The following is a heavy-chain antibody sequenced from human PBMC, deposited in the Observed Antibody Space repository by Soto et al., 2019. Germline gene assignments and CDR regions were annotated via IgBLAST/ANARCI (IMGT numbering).Heavy chain of an antibody. CDR1: GGSISSGDYY. V-gene: IGHV4-30-4*01. D-gene: IGHD3-3*01. J-gene: IGHJ6*02. CDR3: ARKSSKRYDFWSGYFYYGMDV. Sequence: QVQLQESGPGLVKPSQTLSLTCTVSGGSISSGDYYWSWIRQPPGKGLEWIGYIYYSGSTYYNPSLKSRVTISVDTSKNQFSLKLSSATAADTAVYYCARKSSKRYDFWSGYFYYGMDVWGQGTTVTVSS. CDR2: IYYSGST.